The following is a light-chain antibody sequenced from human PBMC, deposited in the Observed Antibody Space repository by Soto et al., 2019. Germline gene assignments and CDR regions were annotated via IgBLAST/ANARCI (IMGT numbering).Light chain of an antibody. J-gene: IGKJ5*01. V-gene: IGKV3-20*01. CDR2: GAS. CDR3: QHFGSSSIT. Sequence: EIVWTQSPGTLSLSPGERATLSCRASQSVSSGSLAWYQQKPGQAPRLLIYGASGRATGIPDRLSGSGSGTDFTLTITRLEPEDFAVYYCQHFGSSSITFGQGTRLEIK. CDR1: QSVSSGS.